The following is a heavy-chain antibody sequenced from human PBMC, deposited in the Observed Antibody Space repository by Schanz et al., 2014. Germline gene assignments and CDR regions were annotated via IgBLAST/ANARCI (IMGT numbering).Heavy chain of an antibody. CDR1: GGTFSSYG. V-gene: IGHV1-69*04. CDR3: ARGNTIFGVVILGWLDP. J-gene: IGHJ5*02. CDR2: IIPNLGSA. D-gene: IGHD3-3*01. Sequence: QVQLVQSGAEVRKPGSSVKVSCKASGGTFSSYGFSWVRQAPGQGLEWMGRIIPNLGSANYAQKFQGRVTITADKSTSTVYMELSSLRSEDTAIYYCARGNTIFGVVILGWLDPWGQGTLVTVSS.